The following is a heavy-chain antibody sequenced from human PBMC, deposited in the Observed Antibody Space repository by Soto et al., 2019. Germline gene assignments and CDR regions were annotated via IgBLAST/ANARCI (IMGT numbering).Heavy chain of an antibody. CDR2: IKTDGTYA. CDR1: GFTFSTYW. Sequence: EVQLVESGGDLVQPGGSLRLSCAASGFTFSTYWMHWVRQAPGKGLLWVSRIKTDGTYATYAESVKGRFTISRDNAKNTQYLQMNSLRVEDAAVYYCAAGGSGYYANWGQGTLVTVSS. V-gene: IGHV3-74*01. D-gene: IGHD3-22*01. CDR3: AAGGSGYYAN. J-gene: IGHJ4*02.